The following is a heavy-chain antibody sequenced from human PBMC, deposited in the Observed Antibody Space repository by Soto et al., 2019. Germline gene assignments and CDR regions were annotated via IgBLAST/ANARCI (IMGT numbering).Heavy chain of an antibody. D-gene: IGHD2-15*01. CDR1: GFTFSSYA. CDR3: AKGKTTKVAYYYGMDV. Sequence: EVQLLESGGGLVQPGGSLRLSCAASGFTFSSYAMSWVRHAPGKGLEWVSAISGSGGSTYYADSVKGRFTISRDNSKNMLYLQMNSLRAEDTAVYYCAKGKTTKVAYYYGMDVWGQGTTVTVSS. V-gene: IGHV3-23*01. J-gene: IGHJ6*02. CDR2: ISGSGGST.